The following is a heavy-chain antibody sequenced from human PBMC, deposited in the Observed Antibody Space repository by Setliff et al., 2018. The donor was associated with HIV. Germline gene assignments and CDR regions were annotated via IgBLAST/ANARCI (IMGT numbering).Heavy chain of an antibody. J-gene: IGHJ6*03. CDR2: ISSSSSYI. CDR3: ARIGNLWSGYYPYYYYYMDV. V-gene: IGHV3-21*01. Sequence: GGSLRLSCAASGFTFSTYSMNWVRQAPGKGLEWVSSISSSSSYIYYADSVKGRFTISRDNAKNSLYLQMNSLRAEDTAVYYCARIGNLWSGYYPYYYYYMDVWGKGTTVTVSS. D-gene: IGHD3-3*01. CDR1: GFTFSTYS.